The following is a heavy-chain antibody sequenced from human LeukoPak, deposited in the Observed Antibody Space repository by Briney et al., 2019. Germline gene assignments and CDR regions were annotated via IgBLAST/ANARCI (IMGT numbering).Heavy chain of an antibody. CDR1: GYSFTSYH. Sequence: GASVKVSCKASGYSFTSYHINWVRLATGQGLEWMGWINPNSGYTDYAQTFQGRVTMTRDASKSTVYMELSGLRPEDAAVYYCAAGSGWKPYYYYYYMDVWGKGTTVTVSS. CDR2: INPNSGYT. V-gene: IGHV1-8*01. J-gene: IGHJ6*03. D-gene: IGHD6-19*01. CDR3: AAGSGWKPYYYYYYMDV.